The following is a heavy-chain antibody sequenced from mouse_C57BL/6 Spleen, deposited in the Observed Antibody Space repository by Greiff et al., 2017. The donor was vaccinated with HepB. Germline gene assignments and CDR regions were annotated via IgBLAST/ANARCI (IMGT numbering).Heavy chain of an antibody. CDR3: ARVNDYDGYFDY. CDR2: INPNNGGT. J-gene: IGHJ2*01. D-gene: IGHD2-4*01. CDR1: GYTFTDYN. Sequence: EVQLQQSGPELVKPGASVKMSCKASGYTFTDYNMHWVKQSHGKSLEWIGYINPNNGGTSYNQKFKGKATLTVNKSSSTAYMELRSLTSEDSAVYYCARVNDYDGYFDYWGQGTTLTVSS. V-gene: IGHV1-22*01.